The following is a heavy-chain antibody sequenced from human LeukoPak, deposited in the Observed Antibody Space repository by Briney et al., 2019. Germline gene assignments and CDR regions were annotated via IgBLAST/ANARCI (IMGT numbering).Heavy chain of an antibody. D-gene: IGHD6-6*01. Sequence: GGSLRLSCAASGFSFSGYDMNWVRRAPGKGLEWVSSISGSSSYIYYADPMKGRFTISRDNAKNSLYLQMNSLRAEDTAVYYCARGSSNVAARNNWFDPWGQGTLVTVSS. CDR2: ISGSSSYI. CDR3: ARGSSNVAARNNWFDP. J-gene: IGHJ5*02. CDR1: GFSFSGYD. V-gene: IGHV3-21*01.